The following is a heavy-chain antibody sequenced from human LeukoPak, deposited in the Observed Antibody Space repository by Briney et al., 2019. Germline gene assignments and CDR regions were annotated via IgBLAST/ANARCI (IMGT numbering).Heavy chain of an antibody. J-gene: IGHJ6*03. D-gene: IGHD3-10*01. V-gene: IGHV4-38-2*01. Sequence: SETLSLTCAVSGFSISGDNYWCWIRQPPGKGLEWIGSIYHTGSTYYNPSLKSRVTISVDTSKNQFSLKLNSVTAADTAVYYCARLSYYYYSMVVWGSGTTVTVSS. CDR3: ARLSYYYYSMVV. CDR1: GFSISGDNY. CDR2: IYHTGST.